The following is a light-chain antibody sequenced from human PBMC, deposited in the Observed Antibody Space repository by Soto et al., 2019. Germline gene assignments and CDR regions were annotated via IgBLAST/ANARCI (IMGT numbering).Light chain of an antibody. J-gene: IGLJ3*02. CDR3: SSYTTSTTGV. V-gene: IGLV2-14*01. CDR1: SSDVGAYNY. CDR2: DVS. Sequence: QSALTQPASVSGSPGQSITISCTGTSSDVGAYNYVSWFQQHPGKAPRLIIYDVSNRPSGVSNRFSGSKSGNTASLTISGLQDEDEAEYYCSSYTTSTTGVFGGGTKLTVL.